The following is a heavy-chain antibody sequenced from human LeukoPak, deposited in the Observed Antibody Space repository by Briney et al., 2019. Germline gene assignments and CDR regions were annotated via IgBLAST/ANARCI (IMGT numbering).Heavy chain of an antibody. CDR1: GYTFTSYY. J-gene: IGHJ6*02. V-gene: IGHV1-46*01. CDR3: ARVIYPRRDYYGMDV. Sequence: ASVKVSCKASGYTFTSYYMHWVRQAPGQGLEWMGIINPSGGSTSYAQKFQGRVTMTRDTSTNTVYMELSSLRSEDTAVYYCARVIYPRRDYYGMDVWGQGTTVTVSS. CDR2: INPSGGST. D-gene: IGHD3-16*02.